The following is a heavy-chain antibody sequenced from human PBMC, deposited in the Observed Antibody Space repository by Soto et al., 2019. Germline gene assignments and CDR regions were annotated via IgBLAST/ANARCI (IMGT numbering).Heavy chain of an antibody. CDR1: GFTFSSYG. Sequence: QVQLVESGGGVVQPGRSLRLSCAASGFTFSSYGMHWVRQAPGKGLEWVAVISYDGSSKYYADSVKGRFTISRDNSKNTLYLKMNSLRAEDTAVYYCAKAKTGFSLIYYYYGMDVWGQGTTLTVSS. J-gene: IGHJ6*02. V-gene: IGHV3-30*18. CDR2: ISYDGSSK. CDR3: AKAKTGFSLIYYYYGMDV. D-gene: IGHD2-8*01.